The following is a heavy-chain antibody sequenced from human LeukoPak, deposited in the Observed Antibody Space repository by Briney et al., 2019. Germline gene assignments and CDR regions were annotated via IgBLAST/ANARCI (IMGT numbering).Heavy chain of an antibody. D-gene: IGHD3-22*01. CDR3: GGYYYDSSGYYGFDY. V-gene: IGHV3-30-3*01. CDR2: ISYDGSNK. CDR1: GFTFSSYA. Sequence: GGSLRLSCAASGFTFSSYAMHWVRQAPGKGLEWVAVISYDGSNKYYADSVKGRFTISRDNAKNSLYLQMNSLRAEDTAVYYCGGYYYDSSGYYGFDYWGQGTLVTVSS. J-gene: IGHJ4*02.